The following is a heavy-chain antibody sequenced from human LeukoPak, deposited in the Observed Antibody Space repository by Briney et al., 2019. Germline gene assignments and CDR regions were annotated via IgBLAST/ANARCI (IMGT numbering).Heavy chain of an antibody. Sequence: SETLSLTCTVSGGSISSSGYYWGWIRQPPGKGLEWIGSIYYSGSTYYNPSLKSRVTISVDTSKNQFSLKLSSVTAADTAVYYCARSSWRNPLDWGQGTLVTVSS. J-gene: IGHJ4*02. D-gene: IGHD1-14*01. CDR3: ARSSWRNPLD. CDR2: IYYSGST. V-gene: IGHV4-39*07. CDR1: GGSISSSGYY.